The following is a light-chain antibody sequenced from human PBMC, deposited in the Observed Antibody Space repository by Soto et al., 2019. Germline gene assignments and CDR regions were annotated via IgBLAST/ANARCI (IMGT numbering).Light chain of an antibody. CDR2: DAS. J-gene: IGKJ3*01. Sequence: DIQMTQSPSSLSASVGDRVTITCQASQDISNYLNWYQQKPGKAPTLLMSDASILETGVPSRFSGGGSGTDFTFTISGLQPEDIATYYCQQYDSLPPTFGPGTKGDLK. CDR1: QDISNY. V-gene: IGKV1-33*01. CDR3: QQYDSLPPT.